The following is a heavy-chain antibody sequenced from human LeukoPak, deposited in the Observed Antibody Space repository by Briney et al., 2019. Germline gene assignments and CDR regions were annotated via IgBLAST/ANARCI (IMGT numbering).Heavy chain of an antibody. D-gene: IGHD1/OR15-1a*01. Sequence: GGSLRLSCAASGFTFSSYWMHWVRQAPGKGLVWVSRIRTDGTITTYADSVKGRFSISRDNAKNTLYLQVNSLRVEDTAVYYCAREGTGSYIDVWGKGTTVTVSS. CDR1: GFTFSSYW. V-gene: IGHV3-74*03. J-gene: IGHJ6*03. CDR3: AREGTGSYIDV. CDR2: IRTDGTIT.